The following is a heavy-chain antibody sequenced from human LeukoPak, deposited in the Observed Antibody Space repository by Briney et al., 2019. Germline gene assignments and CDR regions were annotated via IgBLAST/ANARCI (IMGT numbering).Heavy chain of an antibody. Sequence: ASVKVSCKASGYTFTSYAMNWVRQAPGQGLEWMGWISTYNGHTNYAQKLQGRVTMTTDTSTSTAYMELRNLRSDDTAVYYCARGGRWELPRPYAFDIWGQGTMVTVSS. CDR2: ISTYNGHT. V-gene: IGHV1-18*01. D-gene: IGHD1-26*01. CDR3: ARGGRWELPRPYAFDI. J-gene: IGHJ3*02. CDR1: GYTFTSYA.